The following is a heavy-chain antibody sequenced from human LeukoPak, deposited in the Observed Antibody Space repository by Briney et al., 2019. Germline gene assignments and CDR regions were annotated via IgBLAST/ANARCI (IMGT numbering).Heavy chain of an antibody. CDR1: GGSISNYY. D-gene: IGHD3-10*01. V-gene: IGHV4-59*08. CDR2: IYYYSGST. J-gene: IGHJ4*02. Sequence: SETLSLTCTVSGGSISNYYWSWTRQPPGKGLEWIGYIYYYSGSTNYNPSLKSRVTISVDTSKNQFSLKLTSVTAADTAVYYCARIISYYFDYWGQGTLVTVSS. CDR3: ARIISYYFDY.